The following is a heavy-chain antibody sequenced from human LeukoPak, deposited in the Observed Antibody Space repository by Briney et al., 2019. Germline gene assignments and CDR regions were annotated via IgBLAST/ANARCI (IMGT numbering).Heavy chain of an antibody. CDR2: IRYDGSNK. D-gene: IGHD1-26*01. CDR3: AKVRSPLGFDAFDI. Sequence: GGSLRLSCAASGFTFSSYAMSWVRQAPGKGLEWVAFIRYDGSNKYYADSVKGRFTISRDNSKNTLYLQMNSLRAEDTAVYYCAKVRSPLGFDAFDIWGQGTMVTVSS. J-gene: IGHJ3*02. CDR1: GFTFSSYA. V-gene: IGHV3-30*02.